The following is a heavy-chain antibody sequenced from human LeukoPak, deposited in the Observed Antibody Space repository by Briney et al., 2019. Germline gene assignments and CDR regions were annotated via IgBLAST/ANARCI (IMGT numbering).Heavy chain of an antibody. J-gene: IGHJ6*02. CDR3: ARHSEGSSNWHYGMDV. Sequence: SETLSLTCTVSGGSISSSYWSWIRQPPGKGLEWIGFVSDSGTTYYNPSLQSRVIISLDTSENQFSLKLSSVTAADTAVYYCARHSEGSSNWHYGMDVWGQGTTVTVSS. V-gene: IGHV4-59*08. D-gene: IGHD2-15*01. CDR2: VSDSGTT. CDR1: GGSISSSY.